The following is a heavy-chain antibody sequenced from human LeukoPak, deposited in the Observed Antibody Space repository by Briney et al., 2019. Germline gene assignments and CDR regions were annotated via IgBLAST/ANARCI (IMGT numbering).Heavy chain of an antibody. CDR3: ARRAPGRWLPFDY. V-gene: IGHV4-34*01. CDR1: GGSFSGYY. D-gene: IGHD5-24*01. Sequence: SETLSLTCAVYGGSFSGYYWSWIRQPPGKGLEWIGEINHSGSTNYNPSLKSRVTISVDTSKNQFSLKLSSVTAADTAVYYCARRAPGRWLPFDYWGQGTLVTVSS. CDR2: INHSGST. J-gene: IGHJ4*02.